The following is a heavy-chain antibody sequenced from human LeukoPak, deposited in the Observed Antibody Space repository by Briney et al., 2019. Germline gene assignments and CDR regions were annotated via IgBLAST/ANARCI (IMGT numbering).Heavy chain of an antibody. V-gene: IGHV4-59*01. CDR3: ASEAYYGSGRTYYYMDV. CDR1: GGSINSYY. D-gene: IGHD3-10*01. J-gene: IGHJ6*03. Sequence: SETLSLTCTVSGGSINSYYWSWIRQPPGKGLEWIGYIYYTGNTNYNPSLKSRVTISVDTSKNQVSLKLSSVTAADTAVYYCASEAYYGSGRTYYYMDVWGKGTTVTVSS. CDR2: IYYTGNT.